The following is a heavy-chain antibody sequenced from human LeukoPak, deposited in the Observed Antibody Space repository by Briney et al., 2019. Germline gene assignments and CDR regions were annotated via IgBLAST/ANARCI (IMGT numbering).Heavy chain of an antibody. CDR3: ARDSSLERTIDY. Sequence: GGSLRLSCAASGFTFSSYEMNWVRQAPGKGLEWVSYISSSGSTIYYADSVKGRFTISRDNAKNSLYLQMNSMRGEDTAVYYCARDSSLERTIDYWGQGTLVTVSS. V-gene: IGHV3-48*03. CDR2: ISSSGSTI. D-gene: IGHD1-1*01. J-gene: IGHJ4*02. CDR1: GFTFSSYE.